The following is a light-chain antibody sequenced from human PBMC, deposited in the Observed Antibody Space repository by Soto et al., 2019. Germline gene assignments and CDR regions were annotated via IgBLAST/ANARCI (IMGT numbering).Light chain of an antibody. CDR2: EVS. Sequence: VLKQPPSVTASPFQSFPNSYTTTRSNVGSYNRVSWYQQPPGTAPKLMIYEVSNRPSGVPDRFSGSKSGNTASLTISGLQAEDEADYYCSSYTSSSTFVFGTGTKVTVL. J-gene: IGLJ1*01. CDR3: SSYTSSSTFV. CDR1: RSNVGSYNR. V-gene: IGLV2-18*02.